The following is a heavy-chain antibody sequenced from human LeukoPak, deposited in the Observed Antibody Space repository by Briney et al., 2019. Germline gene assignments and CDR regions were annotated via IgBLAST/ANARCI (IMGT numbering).Heavy chain of an antibody. J-gene: IGHJ5*02. V-gene: IGHV3-74*01. CDR3: ARAQVGAPTDL. CDR1: GFPFSSYA. D-gene: IGHD1-26*01. CDR2: IHGDGDNI. Sequence: GGSLRLSCATSGFPFSSYAMYWVRQAPGKGLVWVARIHGDGDNISYADSVRGRFTISRDNAKDTLYLHVNSLRPEDTAVYYCARAQVGAPTDLWGQGTLVTVSS.